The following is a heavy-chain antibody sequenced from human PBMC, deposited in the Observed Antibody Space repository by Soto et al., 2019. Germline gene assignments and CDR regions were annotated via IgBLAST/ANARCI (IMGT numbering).Heavy chain of an antibody. D-gene: IGHD3-3*01. Sequence: GGSLRLSCAASGFTFSSYGMHWVRQAPGKGLEWVAVISYDGSNKYYADSVKGRFTISRDNSKNTLYLQMNSLRAEDTAVYYCAKDRGEHDFWSGYSYYYGMDVWGKGTTVTAPQ. J-gene: IGHJ6*04. CDR2: ISYDGSNK. CDR3: AKDRGEHDFWSGYSYYYGMDV. CDR1: GFTFSSYG. V-gene: IGHV3-30*18.